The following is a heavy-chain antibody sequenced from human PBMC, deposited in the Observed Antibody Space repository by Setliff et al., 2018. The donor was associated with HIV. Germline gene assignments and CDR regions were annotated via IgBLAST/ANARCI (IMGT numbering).Heavy chain of an antibody. J-gene: IGHJ3*01. CDR1: GFTLHEYT. CDR3: TNKPESFNSFEV. CDR2: ISWNGDST. V-gene: IGHV3-20*04. Sequence: AGGSRRLSCAASGFTLHEYTMTWVRQAPGKGLEWICGISWNGDSTNYADSVKGRVTISRDNAKNSLFLEMTNLRAEDTAFYYCTNKPESFNSFEVWGQGTVVTVSS.